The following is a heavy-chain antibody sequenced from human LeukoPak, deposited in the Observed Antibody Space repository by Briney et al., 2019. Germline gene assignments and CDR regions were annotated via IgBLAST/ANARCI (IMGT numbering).Heavy chain of an antibody. V-gene: IGHV4-31*03. D-gene: IGHD4-17*01. CDR1: GGSISSGGYY. Sequence: PSETLSLTCTVSGGSISSGGYYWSWIRQHPGKGLEWIGYIYYSGSTYYNPSLKSRVTISVDTSKNQFPLKLSSVTAADTAVYYCARGSGYDYGAPRVFDPWGQGTLVTVSS. CDR2: IYYSGST. J-gene: IGHJ5*02. CDR3: ARGSGYDYGAPRVFDP.